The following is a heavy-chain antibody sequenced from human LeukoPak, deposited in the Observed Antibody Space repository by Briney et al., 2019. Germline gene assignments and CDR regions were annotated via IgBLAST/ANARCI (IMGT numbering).Heavy chain of an antibody. CDR2: ISGGDHST. CDR3: AELGITMIGGV. Sequence: PGGSLRLSCAASGITFSSSLMSWVRQAPGKGLEWVSAISGGDHSTYYADSVKGRFTISRNNSEKSLYLQMNSLRDEDTAVYYCAELGITMIGGVWGKGTTVTISS. D-gene: IGHD3-10*02. J-gene: IGHJ6*04. V-gene: IGHV3-23*01. CDR1: GITFSSSL.